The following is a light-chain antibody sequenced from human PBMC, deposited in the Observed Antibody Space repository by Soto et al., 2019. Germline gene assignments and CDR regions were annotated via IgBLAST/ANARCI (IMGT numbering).Light chain of an antibody. CDR2: GNS. J-gene: IGLJ2*01. CDR3: QSYDSSLSGHVV. V-gene: IGLV1-40*01. CDR1: SCNIGAGYD. Sequence: QSVLTQPPSVSGAPGQRVTISCTGTSCNIGAGYDVHWYQQLPGTAPKLLIYGNSNRPSGVPDRFSGSKSGTSASLAITGLQAEDEADYYYQSYDSSLSGHVVFGGGTQLTVL.